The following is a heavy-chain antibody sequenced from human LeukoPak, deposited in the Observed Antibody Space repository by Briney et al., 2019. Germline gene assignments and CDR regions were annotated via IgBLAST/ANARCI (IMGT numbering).Heavy chain of an antibody. Sequence: GASVKVSCKASGYTFTGYYMHWVRLAPGQGLEWMGWINPNSGGTNYAQKFQGRVTMTRDTSISTAYMELSWLRSDDTAVYYCARGLPYGGYGGWFDPWGQGTLVTVSS. CDR1: GYTFTGYY. V-gene: IGHV1-2*02. D-gene: IGHD5-12*01. CDR2: INPNSGGT. CDR3: ARGLPYGGYGGWFDP. J-gene: IGHJ5*02.